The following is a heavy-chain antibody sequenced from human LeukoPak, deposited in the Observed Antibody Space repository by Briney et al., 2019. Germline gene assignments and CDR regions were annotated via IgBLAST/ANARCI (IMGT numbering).Heavy chain of an antibody. Sequence: SETLSLTCAVYGGSFSGYYWSWIRQPPGKGLEWIGEVSHSGSTNYNLSLKSRVTISVDTSKNQFSLKLNSVTAADTAVFYCAANSADYNTLGSSYKVWGQGTLVTVSS. D-gene: IGHD3-10*01. CDR3: AANSADYNTLGSSYKV. CDR2: VSHSGST. V-gene: IGHV4-34*01. CDR1: GGSFSGYY. J-gene: IGHJ4*02.